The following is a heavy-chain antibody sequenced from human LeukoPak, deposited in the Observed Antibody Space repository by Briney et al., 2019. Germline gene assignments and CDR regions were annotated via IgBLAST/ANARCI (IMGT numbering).Heavy chain of an antibody. CDR2: VNLQGST. J-gene: IGHJ4*02. V-gene: IGHV4-4*02. CDR1: GGSITSTNY. D-gene: IGHD2-15*01. CDR3: AKGGWSPGY. Sequence: PSGTLSLTCGVSGGSITSTNYWTWVRQPPGKGLEWIGEVNLQGSTNYNPSLMGRVAISVDMSENHISLQLTSVTAADTAVYYCAKGGWSPGYWGQGTLVTVSS.